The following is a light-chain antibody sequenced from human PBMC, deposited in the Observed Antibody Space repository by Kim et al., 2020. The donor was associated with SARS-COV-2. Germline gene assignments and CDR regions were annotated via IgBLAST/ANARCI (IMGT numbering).Light chain of an antibody. J-gene: IGLJ2*01. CDR1: SSDVGSYNL. V-gene: IGLV2-23*02. Sequence: QSALTQPPSVSGSPGQTITIPCTGTSSDVGSYNLVSWYQQHPGKAPKLMIYEVSKRPSGVSNRFSGSKSGNTASLTISGLQAEDEADYYCCSYVVFGGGTQLTVL. CDR3: CSYVV. CDR2: EVS.